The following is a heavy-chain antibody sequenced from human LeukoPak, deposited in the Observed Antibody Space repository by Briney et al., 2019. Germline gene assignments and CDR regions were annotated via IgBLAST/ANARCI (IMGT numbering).Heavy chain of an antibody. Sequence: GGSLRLSCAASGFTFSSYGMHWVRQAPGKGLEWVAVIWYDGSNKYYADSVKGRFTISRDNSKNTLYLQMNSLRAEDTAVYYCARVYSRELYYFDYWGQGTLVTVSS. CDR3: ARVYSRELYYFDY. CDR2: IWYDGSNK. V-gene: IGHV3-33*01. CDR1: GFTFSSYG. J-gene: IGHJ4*02. D-gene: IGHD6-13*01.